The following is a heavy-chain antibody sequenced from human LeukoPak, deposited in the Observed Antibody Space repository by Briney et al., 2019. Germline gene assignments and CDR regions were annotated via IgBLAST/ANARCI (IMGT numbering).Heavy chain of an antibody. J-gene: IGHJ6*02. CDR2: IIPIFGTA. Sequence: ASVKVSCKASGGTFSSYAISWVRQAPGQGLEWMGGIIPIFGTANYAQKFQGRVTITADESTSTAYMELSSLRSEDTAVYYCAVRNVDIVATDYYCYGMDVWGQGTTVTVSS. CDR1: GGTFSSYA. V-gene: IGHV1-69*01. D-gene: IGHD5-12*01. CDR3: AVRNVDIVATDYYCYGMDV.